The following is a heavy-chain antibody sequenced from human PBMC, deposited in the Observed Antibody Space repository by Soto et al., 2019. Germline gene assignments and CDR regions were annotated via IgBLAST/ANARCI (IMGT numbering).Heavy chain of an antibody. CDR1: GFTYSTYT. V-gene: IGHV3-30-3*01. J-gene: IGHJ4*02. CDR3: ARDRVSSFEHTWNYGTYFDY. Sequence: GGSLRLSCAASGFTYSTYTMHWVRQAPGKGLEWVAVISYDGNNKFYADSVKGRFTISRDSTKQTLYLQMNSLRPDDTAMYYCARDRVSSFEHTWNYGTYFDYCGQXSLVTVSS. D-gene: IGHD1-7*01. CDR2: ISYDGNNK.